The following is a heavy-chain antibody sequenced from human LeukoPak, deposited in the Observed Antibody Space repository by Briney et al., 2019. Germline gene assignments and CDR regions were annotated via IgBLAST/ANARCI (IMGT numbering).Heavy chain of an antibody. J-gene: IGHJ4*02. Sequence: PGRSLRLSCAASGFIFNDYDVHWVRQAPGKGLEWVAVISYDGSNKYYADSVKGRFTISRDNSKNTLYLQMNSLRAEDTAVYYCARDNFDYWGQGTLVTVSS. CDR3: ARDNFDY. CDR2: ISYDGSNK. V-gene: IGHV3-30-3*01. CDR1: GFIFNDYD.